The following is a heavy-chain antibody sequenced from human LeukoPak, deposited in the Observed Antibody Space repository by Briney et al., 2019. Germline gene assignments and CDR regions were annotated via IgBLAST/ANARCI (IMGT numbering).Heavy chain of an antibody. CDR2: IYTSGST. CDR3: ASTQLASPDAFDI. Sequence: SQTLSLTCTVSGGSISSGSYYWSWIRQPAGKGLEWIGRIYTSGSTNYNPSLKSRVTISVDTSKNQSSLKLSSVTAVDTAVYYCASTQLASPDAFDIWGQGTMVTVSS. V-gene: IGHV4-61*02. J-gene: IGHJ3*02. CDR1: GGSISSGSYY. D-gene: IGHD6-6*01.